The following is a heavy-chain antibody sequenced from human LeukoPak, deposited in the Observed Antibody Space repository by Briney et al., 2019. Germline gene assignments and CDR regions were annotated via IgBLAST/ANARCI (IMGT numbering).Heavy chain of an antibody. CDR1: GYTFTSYG. Sequence: GASVKVSCKASGYTFTSYGISWVRQAPGQGLEWMXXXSAYNGNTNYAQKLQGRVTMTTDTSTSTAYMELRSLRSDDTAVYYCARGPELWFGETNWFDPWGQGTLVTVSS. J-gene: IGHJ5*02. D-gene: IGHD3-10*01. CDR3: ARGPELWFGETNWFDP. V-gene: IGHV1-18*04. CDR2: XSAYNGNT.